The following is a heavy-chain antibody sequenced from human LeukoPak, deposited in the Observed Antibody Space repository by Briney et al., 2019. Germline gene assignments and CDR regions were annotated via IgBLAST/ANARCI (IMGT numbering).Heavy chain of an antibody. J-gene: IGHJ4*02. V-gene: IGHV4-34*01. CDR2: INHSGST. D-gene: IGHD1-26*01. CDR3: ARGWTPLIVGAIDY. Sequence: SETLSLTCAVYGGSFSGYYWSWIRQPPGKGLEWIGEINHSGSTNYNPSLESRVTISVDTSKNQFSLKLSSVTAADTAAYYCARGWTPLIVGAIDYWGQGTLVTVSS. CDR1: GGSFSGYY.